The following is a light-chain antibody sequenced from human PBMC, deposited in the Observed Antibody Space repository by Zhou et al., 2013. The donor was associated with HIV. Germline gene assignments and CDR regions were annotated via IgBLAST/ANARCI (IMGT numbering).Light chain of an antibody. V-gene: IGKV3-15*01. Sequence: EIVMTQSPATLSVSPGERATLSCRASQSVSSNLAWYQQKPGQAPRLLIYGASSRATGIPARFSGSGSGTEFTLTISSLQSEDFAVYYCQQYNNWPPRSPYDFGQGTKTGDQT. CDR1: QSVSSN. CDR2: GAS. CDR3: QQYNNWPPRSPYD. J-gene: IGKJ2*01.